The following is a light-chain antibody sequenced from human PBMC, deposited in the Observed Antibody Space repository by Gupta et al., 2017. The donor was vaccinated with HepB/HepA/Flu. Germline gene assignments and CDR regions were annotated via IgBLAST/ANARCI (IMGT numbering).Light chain of an antibody. CDR3: QQYDSTPPQT. V-gene: IGKV4-1*01. J-gene: IGKJ1*01. CDR2: WAS. Sequence: DIVMTQSPDSLAVSLGERATINCKSSQSVLYSSNNKNYLAWYQQKPGQPPKLLIYWASTRESGVPDRFSGSGSGTDFTLTISSRQAEDVAVYYCQQYDSTPPQTFGQGTKVEIK. CDR1: QSVLYSSNNKNY.